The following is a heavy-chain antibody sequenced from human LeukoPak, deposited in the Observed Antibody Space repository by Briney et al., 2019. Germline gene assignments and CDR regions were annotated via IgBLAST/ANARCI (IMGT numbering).Heavy chain of an antibody. CDR1: GFTFSDYA. J-gene: IGHJ6*02. Sequence: PGGSLRLSCAASGFTFSDYAFHWVRQAPGKGLEWVAVSAYDGSNKYYADSVKGRFTISRDNSKNTLYLQMNSLRAEDTAVYYCARDLLYYYGSGSYPRPIWYGMDVWGQGTTVAVSS. V-gene: IGHV3-30*04. CDR3: ARDLLYYYGSGSYPRPIWYGMDV. CDR2: SAYDGSNK. D-gene: IGHD3-10*01.